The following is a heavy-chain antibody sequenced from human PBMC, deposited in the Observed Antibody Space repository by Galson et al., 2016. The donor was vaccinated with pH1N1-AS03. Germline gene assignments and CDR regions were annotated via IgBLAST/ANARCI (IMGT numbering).Heavy chain of an antibody. J-gene: IGHJ5*02. CDR1: GFTFSSYA. CDR3: AKDQSHIIPLSGALS. Sequence: SLRLSCATSGFTFSSYAMFWVRQAPGKGLEWVSSISGSGISTYYADSVKGRFTISRDNSRNTVYLQMNSQRVEDTATYYCAKDQSHIIPLSGALSWGQGTLVTVSS. D-gene: IGHD3-3*01. CDR2: ISGSGIST. V-gene: IGHV3-23*01.